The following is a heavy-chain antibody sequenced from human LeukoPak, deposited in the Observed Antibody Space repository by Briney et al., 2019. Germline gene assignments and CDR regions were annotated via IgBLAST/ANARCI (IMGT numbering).Heavy chain of an antibody. CDR1: GFTFSSYW. Sequence: GGSLRLSCAASGFTFSSYWMSWVRQAPGKGLEWVANIKQDGSEKYYVDSVKGRFTISRDNAKNSLYLQMNTLRVEDTAVYYCARVPAALTAFDIWGQGTMVTVSS. J-gene: IGHJ3*02. D-gene: IGHD2-2*01. V-gene: IGHV3-7*01. CDR2: IKQDGSEK. CDR3: ARVPAALTAFDI.